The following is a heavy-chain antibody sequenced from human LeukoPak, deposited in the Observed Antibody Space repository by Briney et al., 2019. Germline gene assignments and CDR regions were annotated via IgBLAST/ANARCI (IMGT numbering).Heavy chain of an antibody. V-gene: IGHV3-33*08. J-gene: IGHJ5*02. CDR2: IWYDGSNK. D-gene: IGHD3-9*01. CDR1: GFTFSSYA. CDR3: ARDSGRAYYDILTGYFENNWFDP. Sequence: GGSLRPSCAASGFTFSSYAMSWVRQAPGKGLEWVAVIWYDGSNKYYADSVKGRFTISRDNSKNTLYLQMNSLRAEDTAVYYCARDSGRAYYDILTGYFENNWFDPWGQGTLVTVSS.